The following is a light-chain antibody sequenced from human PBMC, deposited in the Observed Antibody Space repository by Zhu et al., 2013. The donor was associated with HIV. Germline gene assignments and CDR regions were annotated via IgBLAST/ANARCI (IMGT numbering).Light chain of an antibody. CDR2: EVS. CDR1: SSDVGSYNL. CDR3: SSYRSSSTLYV. J-gene: IGLJ1*01. Sequence: QSALTQPASVSGSPGQSITISCTGTSSDVGSYNLVSWYQQHPGKAPKLMIYEVSNRPSGVSNRFSGSKSGNTAPLTISGLQAEDEADYYCSSYRSSSTLYVFGTGTKVTVL. V-gene: IGLV2-14*02.